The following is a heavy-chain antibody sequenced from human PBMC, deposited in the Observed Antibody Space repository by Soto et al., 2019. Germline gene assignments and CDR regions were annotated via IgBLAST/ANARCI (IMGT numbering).Heavy chain of an antibody. CDR3: AKDFYGGNPYFDY. V-gene: IGHV3-30*18. J-gene: IGHJ4*02. D-gene: IGHD4-17*01. CDR1: GFTFSSYG. Sequence: GESLKISCAASGFTFSSYGMHWVRQAPGKGLEWVAVISYDGSNKYYADSVKGRFTISRDNSKNTLYLQMNSLRAEDTAVYYCAKDFYGGNPYFDYWGQGTLVTVSS. CDR2: ISYDGSNK.